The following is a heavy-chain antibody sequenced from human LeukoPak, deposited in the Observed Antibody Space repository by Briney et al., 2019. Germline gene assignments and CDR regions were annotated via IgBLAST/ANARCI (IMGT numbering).Heavy chain of an antibody. CDR2: ISGSGGST. CDR3: AKGPGSGWKEVY. J-gene: IGHJ4*02. Sequence: QSGGSLRLSCAASGFTFSSYAMSWVRQAPGKGLEWVSAISGSGGSTYYADSVKGRFTISRDNSKNTLYLQMYSLRAEDTAVYYCAKGPGSGWKEVYWGQGTLVTVSS. D-gene: IGHD6-19*01. CDR1: GFTFSSYA. V-gene: IGHV3-23*01.